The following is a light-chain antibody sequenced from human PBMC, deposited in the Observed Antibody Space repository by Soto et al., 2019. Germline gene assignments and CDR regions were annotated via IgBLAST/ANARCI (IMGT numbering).Light chain of an antibody. CDR1: SSDVGAYNR. CDR3: SSYTTGSLEGV. CDR2: DVS. V-gene: IGLV2-14*03. J-gene: IGLJ1*01. Sequence: QSVLTQPASVSGSPGQSITISCSGTSSDVGAYNRVSWHQQHPGTAPKVPIYDVSSRPSGVSNRFSGSKSGNVASLTISGLLPEDEAYYYCSSYTTGSLEGVFGTGTKVTVL.